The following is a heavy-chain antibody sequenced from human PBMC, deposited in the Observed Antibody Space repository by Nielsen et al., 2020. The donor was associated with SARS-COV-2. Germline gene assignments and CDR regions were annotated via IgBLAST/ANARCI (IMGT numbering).Heavy chain of an antibody. D-gene: IGHD3-16*01. CDR1: GYTFTSYG. V-gene: IGHV1-18*01. J-gene: IGHJ6*02. Sequence: ASVKVYCKASGYTFTSYGISWVRQAPGQGLEWMGWISAYNGNTNYAQKLQGRVTMTTDTSTSTAYMELRSLRSDDTAVYYCARDWARPPRDYYYGMDVWGQGTTVTVSS. CDR2: ISAYNGNT. CDR3: ARDWARPPRDYYYGMDV.